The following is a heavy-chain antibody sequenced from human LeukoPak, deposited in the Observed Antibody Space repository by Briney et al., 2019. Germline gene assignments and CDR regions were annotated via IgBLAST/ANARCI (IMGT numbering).Heavy chain of an antibody. CDR3: ARRRYYDYVWGSFDY. D-gene: IGHD3-16*01. CDR2: IIPIFGTA. Sequence: SVKVSCKASGGTFSSYAISWVRQAPGQGLEWKGGIIPIFGTANYAQKFQGRVTITADESTSTAYMELSSLRSEDTAVYYCARRRYYDYVWGSFDYWGQGTLVTVSS. CDR1: GGTFSSYA. J-gene: IGHJ4*02. V-gene: IGHV1-69*13.